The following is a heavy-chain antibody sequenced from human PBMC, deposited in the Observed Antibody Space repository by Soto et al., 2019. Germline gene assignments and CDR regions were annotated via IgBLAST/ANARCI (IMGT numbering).Heavy chain of an antibody. CDR1: GGSFSGYY. CDR3: ASIMRYQLLSDAYGMDV. CDR2: INHSGST. J-gene: IGHJ6*02. Sequence: SETLSLTCAVYGGSFSGYYWSWIRQPPGKGLEWIGEINHSGSTNYNPSLKSRVTISVDTSKNQFSLKLSSVTAADTAVYYCASIMRYQLLSDAYGMDVWGQGTTVTVSS. V-gene: IGHV4-34*01. D-gene: IGHD2-2*01.